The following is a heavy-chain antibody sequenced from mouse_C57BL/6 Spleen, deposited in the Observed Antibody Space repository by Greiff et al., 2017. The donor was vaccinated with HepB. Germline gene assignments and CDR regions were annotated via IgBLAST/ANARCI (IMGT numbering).Heavy chain of an antibody. D-gene: IGHD1-1*01. V-gene: IGHV1-81*01. CDR3: ASPNYYGSSYYAMDY. CDR2: IYPRSGNT. J-gene: IGHJ4*01. Sequence: VQLQQSGAELARPGASVKLSCKASGYTFTSYGISWVKQRTGQGLEWIGEIYPRSGNTYYNEKIKGKATLTADKSSSPAYMELRSLTSEDSAVYFCASPNYYGSSYYAMDYWGQGTSVTVSS. CDR1: GYTFTSYG.